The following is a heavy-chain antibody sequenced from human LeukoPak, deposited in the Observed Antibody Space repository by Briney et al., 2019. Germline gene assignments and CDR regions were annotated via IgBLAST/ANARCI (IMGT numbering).Heavy chain of an antibody. Sequence: GRSLRLSYAASAFTVSSFWMNWVRQAPGKGLEWVGNIKEDGSKKCYGDSVEGRFTVARDNAKNSLYLQMNNLRAEDTAVYYCAGDVYSPWFCMDVWGKGTTVTVSS. CDR3: AGDVYSPWFCMDV. V-gene: IGHV3-7*01. J-gene: IGHJ6*03. CDR2: IKEDGSKK. CDR1: AFTVSSFW. D-gene: IGHD6-13*01.